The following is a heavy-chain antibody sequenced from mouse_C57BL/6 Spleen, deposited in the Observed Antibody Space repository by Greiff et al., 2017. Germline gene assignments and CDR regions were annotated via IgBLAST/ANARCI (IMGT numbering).Heavy chain of an antibody. V-gene: IGHV3-1*01. D-gene: IGHD2-4*01. CDR1: GYSITSGYD. CDR2: ISYSGST. CDR3: ARGDDYDWFAY. J-gene: IGHJ3*01. Sequence: EVQRVESGPGMVKPSQSLSLTCTVTGYSITSGYDWHWIRHFPGNKLEWMGYISYSGSTNYNPSLKSRISITHDTSKNHFFLKLNSVTTEDTATYYCARGDDYDWFAYWGQGTLVTVSA.